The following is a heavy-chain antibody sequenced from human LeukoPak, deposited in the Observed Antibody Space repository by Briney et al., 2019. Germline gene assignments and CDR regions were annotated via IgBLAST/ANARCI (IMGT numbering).Heavy chain of an antibody. CDR2: ISNHGVST. J-gene: IGHJ4*02. CDR3: VKGRGGYGSGSYYDY. CDR1: GFTFSSYV. Sequence: GGSLTLSCSASGFTFSSYVMHWVRQAPGKGLEYVSDISNHGVSTFYAESVKGRFTISRDNSKNTLYRQMSSLRAEDTAVYYCVKGRGGYGSGSYYDYWGQGTLVTVSS. D-gene: IGHD3-10*01. V-gene: IGHV3-64D*09.